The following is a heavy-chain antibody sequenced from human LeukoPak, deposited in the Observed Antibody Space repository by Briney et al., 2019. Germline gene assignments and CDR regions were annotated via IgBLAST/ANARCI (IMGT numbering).Heavy chain of an antibody. V-gene: IGHV1-18*01. D-gene: IGHD3-9*01. Sequence: AAVKVTCKATGYTFTCYGISWVGQARCQGLKWMGWISANNGNTKYAQKLQGRATMTTDTSTSTAYVEMRSMRSVDTAVYYCARDRSQRRYFDWLSSPPPEVQFDYWGQVTLVTVPS. CDR3: ARDRSQRRYFDWLSSPPPEVQFDY. CDR2: ISANNGNT. CDR1: GYTFTCYG. J-gene: IGHJ4*02.